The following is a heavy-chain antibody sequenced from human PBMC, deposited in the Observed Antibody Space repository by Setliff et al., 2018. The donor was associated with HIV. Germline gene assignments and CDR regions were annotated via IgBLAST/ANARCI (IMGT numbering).Heavy chain of an antibody. Sequence: SETLSLTCTVSGDLINNHNWNWIRQSPEKGLEWLGNIHYSGSTNYNPSLKSRVTISVDTSKNQFSLKLSSVTAADTAVYYCARGVGSNPNWFDPWGQGTLVTVSS. CDR3: ARGVGSNPNWFDP. J-gene: IGHJ5*02. V-gene: IGHV4-59*11. D-gene: IGHD1-26*01. CDR1: GDLINNHN. CDR2: IHYSGST.